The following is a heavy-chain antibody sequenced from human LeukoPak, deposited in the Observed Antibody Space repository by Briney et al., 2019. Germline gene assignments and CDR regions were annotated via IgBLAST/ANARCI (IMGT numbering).Heavy chain of an antibody. D-gene: IGHD3-16*01. Sequence: PSETLSLTCVVSGDAISSGNYWGWIRQPPGKGLEWIGNIHHSGYTNYNPSLKSRVTISVDTSKNQFSLKMKSVTAADTAVYYCARMGSDYWGQGTLVTVSP. J-gene: IGHJ4*02. V-gene: IGHV4-38-2*01. CDR3: ARMGSDY. CDR1: GDAISSGNY. CDR2: IHHSGYT.